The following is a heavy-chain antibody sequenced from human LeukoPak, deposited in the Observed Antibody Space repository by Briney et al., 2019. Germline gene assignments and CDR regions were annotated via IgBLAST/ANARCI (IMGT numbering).Heavy chain of an antibody. Sequence: GGSLRLSCAASGFIFNHHAMHWVRQAPGKGLEWVAVIWSDASNKFYADSVRGRFPISRDDSRKTVYLQMERMTAEDTAIYYCAKDAQRGFDYSNSLEYWGQGALVTVAS. D-gene: IGHD4-11*01. CDR1: GFIFNHHA. V-gene: IGHV3-33*06. CDR2: IWSDASNK. J-gene: IGHJ4*02. CDR3: AKDAQRGFDYSNSLEY.